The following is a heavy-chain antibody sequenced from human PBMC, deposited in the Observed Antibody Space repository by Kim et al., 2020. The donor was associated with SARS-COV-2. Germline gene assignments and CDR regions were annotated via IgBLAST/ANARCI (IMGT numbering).Heavy chain of an antibody. Sequence: ASVKVSCKASGYTFTSYAMNWVRQAPGQGLEWMGWINTNTGNPTYAQGFTGRFVFSLDTSVSTAYLQISSLKAEDTAVYYCARAREITMVRGVIYYYYGMDVWGQGTTVTVSS. D-gene: IGHD3-10*01. V-gene: IGHV7-4-1*02. CDR2: INTNTGNP. J-gene: IGHJ6*02. CDR3: ARAREITMVRGVIYYYYGMDV. CDR1: GYTFTSYA.